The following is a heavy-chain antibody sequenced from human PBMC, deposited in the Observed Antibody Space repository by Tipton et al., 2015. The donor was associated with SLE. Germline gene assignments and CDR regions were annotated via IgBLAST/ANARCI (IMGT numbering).Heavy chain of an antibody. CDR3: ARPTTQSWAFDL. V-gene: IGHV4-61*01. CDR1: GGSVSSTTSY. J-gene: IGHJ3*01. Sequence: LRLSCTVSGGSVSSTTSYWSWIRQPPGKGLEWIGYIYYSGSTNYNPSLKSRVIISVDRSKNQFSLKLTSVTAADTAMYYCARPTTQSWAFDLWGQGTMVTVSS. CDR2: IYYSGST. D-gene: IGHD1-1*01.